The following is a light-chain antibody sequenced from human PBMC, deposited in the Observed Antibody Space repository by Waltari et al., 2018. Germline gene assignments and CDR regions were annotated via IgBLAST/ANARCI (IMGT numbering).Light chain of an antibody. J-gene: IGKJ1*01. V-gene: IGKV3-20*01. CDR3: QKYGSLPAT. Sequence: EIVLTQSPGTLSLSPGERATLSCRASQSVSRYLAWYQQKPCQAPRLLIYDGSSRATGIPDRFSGSGSETDFSLTISRLEPEDFAVYYCQKYGSLPATFGQGTKVEIK. CDR1: QSVSRY. CDR2: DGS.